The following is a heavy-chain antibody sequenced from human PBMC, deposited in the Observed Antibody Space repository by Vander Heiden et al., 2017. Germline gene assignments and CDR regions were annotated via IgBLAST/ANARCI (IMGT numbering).Heavy chain of an antibody. Sequence: QVQLVQSGTEVKKPGASVRVSCKTFVFTSTNFGFTWVRQAPGQGLEWMGWISAYNGNTNYAQKFQGRVTMTTDTSTTILYMDLRSLRSDDTAVYYCARGGTSTGGGWFDPWGQGTQVIVSS. J-gene: IGHJ5*02. CDR2: ISAYNGNT. D-gene: IGHD3-10*01. V-gene: IGHV1-18*01. CDR3: ARGGTSTGGGWFDP. CDR1: VFTSTNFG.